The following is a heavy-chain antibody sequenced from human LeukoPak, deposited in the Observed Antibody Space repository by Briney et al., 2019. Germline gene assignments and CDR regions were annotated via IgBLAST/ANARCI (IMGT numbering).Heavy chain of an antibody. CDR1: GFTFSTYW. D-gene: IGHD3-3*01. CDR2: INGDGSST. Sequence: PGGPLRLSCAASGFTFSTYWMHWVRQAPERGLVWVSRINGDGSSTNYADSVKGRFTISRDNAENSLYLQMNSLRAEDTAVYYCAREHYDFHYGMDVWGQGTTVTVSS. V-gene: IGHV3-74*01. CDR3: AREHYDFHYGMDV. J-gene: IGHJ6*02.